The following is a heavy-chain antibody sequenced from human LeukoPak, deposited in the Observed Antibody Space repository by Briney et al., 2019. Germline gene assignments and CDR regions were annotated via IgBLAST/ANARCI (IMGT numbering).Heavy chain of an antibody. J-gene: IGHJ4*02. D-gene: IGHD6-13*01. V-gene: IGHV3-48*01. CDR1: GFTFSSYS. Sequence: GGSLRLSCAASGFTFSSYSMNWVRQAPGKGLEWVSYISSSSSTIYYADSVKGRFTIPRGNAKNSLYLQMNSLRAEDTAVYYCTIAAAGNPIDYWGQGTLVTVSS. CDR2: ISSSSSTI. CDR3: TIAAAGNPIDY.